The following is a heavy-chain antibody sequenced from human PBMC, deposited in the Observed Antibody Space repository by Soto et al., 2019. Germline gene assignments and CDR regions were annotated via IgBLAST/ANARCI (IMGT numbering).Heavy chain of an antibody. CDR3: ATRITVFGLLIPPFDP. CDR2: MLYSGLT. CDR1: GYSVSSSDYY. D-gene: IGHD3-3*01. V-gene: IGHV4-39*07. Sequence: SETLSLTCSVSGYSVSSSDYYWAWIRQPPGKGLEWIGSMLYSGLTYYNPSLKSRVTMSVDTSKNQFSLRLSSVTAADTAIYYCATRITVFGLLIPPFDPWGQGTQVTVSS. J-gene: IGHJ5*02.